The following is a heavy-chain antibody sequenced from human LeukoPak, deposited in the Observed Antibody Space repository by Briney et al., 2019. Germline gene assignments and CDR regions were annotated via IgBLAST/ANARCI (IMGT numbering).Heavy chain of an antibody. CDR2: IYTSGNT. CDR1: GFTVSSKY. Sequence: GGSLRLSCACSGFTVSSKYMSWVRQAPGKGLEWVSVIYTSGNTYYADSVKGRFTISRDDSKNTLYLQMNTLRAEDTAVYYCARIRGSSSSGDYWGQGTLVTVSS. CDR3: ARIRGSSSSGDY. J-gene: IGHJ4*02. D-gene: IGHD6-6*01. V-gene: IGHV3-53*01.